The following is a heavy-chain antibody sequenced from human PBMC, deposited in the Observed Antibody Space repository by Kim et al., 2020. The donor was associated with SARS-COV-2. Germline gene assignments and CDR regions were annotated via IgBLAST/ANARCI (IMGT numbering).Heavy chain of an antibody. V-gene: IGHV3-30*14. CDR1: GFSFNSHT. D-gene: IGHD5-18*01. CDR2: ISNDGRNN. Sequence: GGSLRLSCAASGFSFNSHTLHWVRQAPGKGLEWVALISNDGRNNYYTDSVKGRFTVSRDIVNNTLHLQMNSLRPEDTGLYFCAREEFAMVTYDYWGQGAL. J-gene: IGHJ4*02. CDR3: AREEFAMVTYDY.